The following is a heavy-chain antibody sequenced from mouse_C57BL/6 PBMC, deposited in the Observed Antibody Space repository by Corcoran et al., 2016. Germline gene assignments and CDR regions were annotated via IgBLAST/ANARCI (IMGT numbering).Heavy chain of an antibody. CDR3: ARTAGTAY. J-gene: IGHJ3*01. V-gene: IGHV9-3*01. D-gene: IGHD4-1*01. CDR2: INTYSGVP. Sequence: QIQLVQSGPELKKPGETVKISCKASGYTFTTYGMSWVKQAPGKGLKWMGWINTYSGVPTYADDFKGRFAFSSETSASTAYLQINNLKNEDTATYFCARTAGTAYWGQGTLVTVSA. CDR1: GYTFTTYG.